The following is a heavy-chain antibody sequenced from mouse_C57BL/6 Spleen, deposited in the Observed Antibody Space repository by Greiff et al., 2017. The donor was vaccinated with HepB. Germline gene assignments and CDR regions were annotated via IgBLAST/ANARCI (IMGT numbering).Heavy chain of an antibody. CDR2: MYPGDGET. CDR3: ARSYRAMDY. Sequence: QVQLKESGAELVKPGASVKISCKASGYAFSSYWMNWVKQRPGKGLEWIGQMYPGDGETNYNGKFKGKATLTADKFSRTAYMQLSSQTSEDSAVYLCARSYRAMDYWGKGTSVTVS. CDR1: GYAFSSYW. D-gene: IGHD2-14*01. J-gene: IGHJ4*01. V-gene: IGHV1-80*01.